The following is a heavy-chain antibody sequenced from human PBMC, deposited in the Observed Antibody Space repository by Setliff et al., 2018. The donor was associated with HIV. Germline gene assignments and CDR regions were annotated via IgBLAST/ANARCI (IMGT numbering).Heavy chain of an antibody. Sequence: KTSETLSLTCTVSGDSITNDDYYWGWIRQPPGKGLEWIAIIHYNGRTYYDPSLKSRVTIFVDTSKTQFYLKLRSVTASDTAVYYCARYTSKVDWFDPWVPETLLVTVSS. V-gene: IGHV4-39*01. CDR2: IHYNGRT. CDR1: GDSITNDDYY. J-gene: IGHJ5*02. CDR3: ARYTSKVDWFDP. D-gene: IGHD2-2*02.